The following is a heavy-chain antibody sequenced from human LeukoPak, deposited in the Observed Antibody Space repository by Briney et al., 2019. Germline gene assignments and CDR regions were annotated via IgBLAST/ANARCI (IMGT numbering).Heavy chain of an antibody. CDR2: ISSSSSYI. D-gene: IGHD3-16*01. CDR3: ATSITFGGVLNY. V-gene: IGHV3-21*01. CDR1: GFTFSSYS. Sequence: PGGSLRLSCAASGFTFSSYSMNWVRQAPGKGLEWVSSISSSSSYIYYADSVKGRFTISRDNSKNTLYLQMNSLRAEDTAVYYCATSITFGGVLNYWGQGTLVTVSS. J-gene: IGHJ4*02.